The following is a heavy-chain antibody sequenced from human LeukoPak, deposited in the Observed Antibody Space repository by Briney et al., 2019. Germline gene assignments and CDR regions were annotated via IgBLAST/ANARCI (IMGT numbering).Heavy chain of an antibody. CDR2: INPNSGGT. D-gene: IGHD3-22*01. CDR1: GYTFTGYY. CDR3: ARDRSLGIPDSSGLGYAFDI. V-gene: IGHV1-2*02. J-gene: IGHJ3*02. Sequence: GASVKVSCKASGYTFTGYYMHWVRQAPGQGLEWMGWINPNSGGTNYAQKFQGRVTMTRDTSISTAYMELSRLRSDDTAVYYCARDRSLGIPDSSGLGYAFDIWGQGTMVTVSS.